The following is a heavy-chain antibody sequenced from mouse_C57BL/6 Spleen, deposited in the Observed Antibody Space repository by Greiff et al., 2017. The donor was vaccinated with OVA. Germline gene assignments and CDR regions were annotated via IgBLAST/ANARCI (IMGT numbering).Heavy chain of an antibody. J-gene: IGHJ2*01. Sequence: VKLMESGAELVKPGASVKLSCKASGYTFTSYWMHWVKQRPGQGLEWIGMIHPNSGSTNYNEKFKSKATLTVDKSSSTAYMQLSSLTSEDSAVYYCARPGYDYGWGQGTTLTVSS. CDR2: IHPNSGST. D-gene: IGHD2-4*01. CDR3: ARPGYDYG. V-gene: IGHV1-64*01. CDR1: GYTFTSYW.